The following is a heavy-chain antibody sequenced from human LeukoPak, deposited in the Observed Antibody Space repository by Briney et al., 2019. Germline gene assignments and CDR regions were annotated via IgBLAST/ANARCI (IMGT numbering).Heavy chain of an antibody. D-gene: IGHD1-1*01. V-gene: IGHV3-53*01. J-gene: IGHJ4*02. CDR2: IYSGGST. CDR1: GFSVSNNY. CDR3: ARGQNVPA. Sequence: PGGSLRLSCAASGFSVSNNYMNWVRQAPGKGLEWVSVIYSGGSTYYADSVKGRFTISRDNSKNTLYLQVNSLRAEDTAVYYCARGQNVPAWGQGTLVTVSS.